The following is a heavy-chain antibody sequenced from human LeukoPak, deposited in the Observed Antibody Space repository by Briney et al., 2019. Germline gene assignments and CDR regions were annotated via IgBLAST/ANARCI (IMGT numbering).Heavy chain of an antibody. V-gene: IGHV3-23*01. Sequence: GGTLRLSCAASGFTFSSYGMRWVRQAPGKGLEWVSAISGSGGSTYYADSVKGRFTISRDNSKNTLYLQMNSLRAEDTAVYYCAKCSDYYDAFDIWGQGTMVTVSS. CDR3: AKCSDYYDAFDI. D-gene: IGHD3-9*01. J-gene: IGHJ3*02. CDR2: ISGSGGST. CDR1: GFTFSSYG.